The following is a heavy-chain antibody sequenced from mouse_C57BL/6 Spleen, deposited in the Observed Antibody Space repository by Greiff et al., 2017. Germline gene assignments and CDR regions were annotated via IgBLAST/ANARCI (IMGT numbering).Heavy chain of an antibody. J-gene: IGHJ2*01. CDR3: AGNGHWSYFDY. CDR2: INPNNGGT. D-gene: IGHD4-1*01. V-gene: IGHV1-22*01. CDR1: GYTFTDYN. Sequence: VQLQQSGPELVKPGASVKMSCKASGYTFTDYNMHWVKQSHGKSLEWIGDINPNNGGTSYNQKFKGKATLTVNKPSSTAYMELRSLTSEDSAVYYAAGNGHWSYFDYWGQGTTLTVSS.